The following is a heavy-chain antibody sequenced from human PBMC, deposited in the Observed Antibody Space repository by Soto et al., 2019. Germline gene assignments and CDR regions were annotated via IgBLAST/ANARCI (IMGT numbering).Heavy chain of an antibody. CDR3: VKDIYGDYGMDV. D-gene: IGHD4-17*01. CDR2: ISGSGGST. Sequence: PGGSLRLSCAASGFTFSSYAMSWVRQAPGKGLEWVSAISGSGGSTYYADSVKGRFTISRDNSKNTLYLQLNSLRAEDTAVYYCVKDIYGDYGMDVWGQGTTVTVSS. CDR1: GFTFSSYA. V-gene: IGHV3-23*01. J-gene: IGHJ6*02.